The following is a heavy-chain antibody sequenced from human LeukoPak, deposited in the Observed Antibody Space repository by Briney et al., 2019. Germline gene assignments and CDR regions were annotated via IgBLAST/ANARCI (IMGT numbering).Heavy chain of an antibody. D-gene: IGHD6-13*01. J-gene: IGHJ5*01. V-gene: IGHV4-39*01. CDR2: VRYTGST. Sequence: SETLSLTCNVSGGSISGSRRYWGWVRQPPGGGLEWIASVRYTGSTYYNPSPQSRLTISVDNSQNQFSLKLKSVTAADTSVYYCTRQLSWASDTGDSWGQGTLVTVSS. CDR1: GGSISGSRRY. CDR3: TRQLSWASDTGDS.